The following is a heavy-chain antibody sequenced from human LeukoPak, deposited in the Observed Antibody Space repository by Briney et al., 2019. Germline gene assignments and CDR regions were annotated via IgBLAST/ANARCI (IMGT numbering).Heavy chain of an antibody. CDR2: IKQDGSEK. V-gene: IGHV3-7*01. CDR1: GFTFSSYW. D-gene: IGHD1-14*01. J-gene: IGHJ6*03. Sequence: GGSLRLSCAASGFTFSSYWMSWVRQAPGKGLEWVANIKQDGSEKYYVDSVKGRFTISRDNAKDSLYLQMNSLRAEDTAVYFCAGVRRAKRQNRYYFYYYMDVWGKGTTVTVSS. CDR3: AGVRRAKRQNRYYFYYYMDV.